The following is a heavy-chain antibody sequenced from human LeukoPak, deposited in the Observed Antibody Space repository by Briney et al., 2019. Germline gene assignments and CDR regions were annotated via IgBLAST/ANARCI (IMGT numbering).Heavy chain of an antibody. D-gene: IGHD1-26*01. CDR1: GFTVSSNY. CDR2: IYSGGST. CDR3: ARLGIVGAAVDY. J-gene: IGHJ4*02. Sequence: GGPLRLSCAASGFTVSSNYMSWIRQAPGKGLEWVSVIYSGGSTYYADSVKGRFTISRDNSKNTLYLQMNSLRAEDTAVYYCARLGIVGAAVDYWGQGTLVTVSS. V-gene: IGHV3-66*01.